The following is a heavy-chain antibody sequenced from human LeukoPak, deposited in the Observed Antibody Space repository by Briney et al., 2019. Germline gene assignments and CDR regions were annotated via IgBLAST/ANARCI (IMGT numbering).Heavy chain of an antibody. CDR1: GFTFSSYS. V-gene: IGHV4-34*01. Sequence: GSLRLSCAASGFTFSSYSMNWVRQAPGKGLEWIGVINHSGSANYNPSLKSRVSISVDTSKNQFSLKLSSVTAADTAVYYCARIYYDSSGYPPDWYFDLWGRGTLVTVSS. J-gene: IGHJ2*01. CDR2: INHSGSA. D-gene: IGHD3-22*01. CDR3: ARIYYDSSGYPPDWYFDL.